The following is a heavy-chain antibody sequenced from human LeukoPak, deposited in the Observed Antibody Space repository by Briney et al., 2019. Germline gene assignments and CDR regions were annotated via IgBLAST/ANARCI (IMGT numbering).Heavy chain of an antibody. J-gene: IGHJ4*02. Sequence: GASVKVSCKASGYTFTDYYVYWVRQAPGQGLEWMGWINPNSGDTNYAQKFQGRVTMTRDTSISTAYMDLSSLRSDDTAMYYCARGVGVVVPAAISYFDYWGQGTLVTVSS. V-gene: IGHV1-2*02. CDR1: GYTFTDYY. CDR2: INPNSGDT. D-gene: IGHD2-2*01. CDR3: ARGVGVVVPAAISYFDY.